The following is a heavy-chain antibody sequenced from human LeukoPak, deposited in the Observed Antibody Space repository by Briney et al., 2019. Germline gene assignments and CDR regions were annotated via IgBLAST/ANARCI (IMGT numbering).Heavy chain of an antibody. V-gene: IGHV4-4*07. D-gene: IGHD2-2*01. CDR1: GGSISFNY. CDR2: VYTSGTS. CDR3: AGDQVVPAALGWGLPSKSGVNTWFDP. J-gene: IGHJ5*02. Sequence: NPSETLSLTCSVSGGSISFNYWSWIRQPAGRGLEWIGRVYTSGTSDYNPSLRNRATISLDKSKNQFSLRLTYVTAADTAVYYCAGDQVVPAALGWGLPSKSGVNTWFDPWGQGTLVTVSS.